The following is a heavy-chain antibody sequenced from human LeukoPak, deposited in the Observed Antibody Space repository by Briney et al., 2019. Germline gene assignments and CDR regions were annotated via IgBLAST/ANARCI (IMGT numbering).Heavy chain of an antibody. V-gene: IGHV3-20*04. J-gene: IGHJ4*02. CDR2: INWNGGST. D-gene: IGHD3-22*01. CDR1: GFTFDDYG. CDR3: AKAYYDSSGYSYYFDY. Sequence: PGGSLRLSCAASGFTFDDYGMSWVRQAPGKRLEWVSGINWNGGSTGYADSVKGRFTISRDNAKNSLYLQMNSLRAEDTAVYYCAKAYYDSSGYSYYFDYWGQGTLVTVSS.